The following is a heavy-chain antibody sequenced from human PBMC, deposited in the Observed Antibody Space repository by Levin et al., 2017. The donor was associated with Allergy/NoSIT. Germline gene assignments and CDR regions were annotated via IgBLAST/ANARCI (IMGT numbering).Heavy chain of an antibody. Sequence: PSQTLSLTCTVSGGSISSYYWSWIRQPPGKGLEWIGYIYYSGSTNYNPSLKSRVTISVDTSKNQFSLKLSSVTAADTAVYYCAREHIAAAGPRWFDPWGQGTLVTVSS. CDR3: AREHIAAAGPRWFDP. D-gene: IGHD6-13*01. CDR2: IYYSGST. V-gene: IGHV4-59*01. J-gene: IGHJ5*02. CDR1: GGSISSYY.